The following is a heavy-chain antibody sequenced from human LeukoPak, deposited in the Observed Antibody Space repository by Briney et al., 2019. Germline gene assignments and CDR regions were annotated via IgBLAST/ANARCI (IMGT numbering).Heavy chain of an antibody. J-gene: IGHJ4*02. CDR1: GYTFTSYD. CDR2: MNPNSGNT. CDR3: VRDRFYYDSSGYYWQPFDY. Sequence: ASVKVSCKASGYTFTSYDINWVRQATGQGLEWMGWMNPNSGNTNYAQKLQGRVTMTTDTSTSTAYMELRSLRSDDTAVYYCVRDRFYYDSSGYYWQPFDYWGQGTLVTVSS. D-gene: IGHD3-22*01. V-gene: IGHV1-18*01.